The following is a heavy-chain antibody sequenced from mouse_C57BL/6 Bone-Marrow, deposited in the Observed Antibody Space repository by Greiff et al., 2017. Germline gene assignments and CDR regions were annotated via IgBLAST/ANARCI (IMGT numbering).Heavy chain of an antibody. Sequence: QVQLQQPGAELVKPGASVKLSCKASGYTFTSYWMHWVKQRPGQGLEWIGMIHPNSGSTNYNEKFKSKATLTVDKSYTTAYMQLSSLTSEDSAVYYCARYTDYYGSSYWYFDVWGTGTTGTVSS. CDR3: ARYTDYYGSSYWYFDV. CDR2: IHPNSGST. D-gene: IGHD1-1*01. J-gene: IGHJ1*03. V-gene: IGHV1-64*01. CDR1: GYTFTSYW.